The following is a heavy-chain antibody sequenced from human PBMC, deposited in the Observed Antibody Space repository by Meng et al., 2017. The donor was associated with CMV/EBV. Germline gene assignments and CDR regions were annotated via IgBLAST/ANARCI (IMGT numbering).Heavy chain of an antibody. Sequence: QVQLVQSGAEGKKSAASLKVSCKASGYTFTSYYMHWVRQAPGQGLEWMGIINPSGGSTSYAQKFQGRVTMTRDTSTSAVYMELSSLRSEDTAVYYCARESGSVGDYWGQGTLVTVSS. J-gene: IGHJ4*02. CDR3: ARESGSVGDY. V-gene: IGHV1-46*01. D-gene: IGHD1-26*01. CDR2: INPSGGST. CDR1: GYTFTSYY.